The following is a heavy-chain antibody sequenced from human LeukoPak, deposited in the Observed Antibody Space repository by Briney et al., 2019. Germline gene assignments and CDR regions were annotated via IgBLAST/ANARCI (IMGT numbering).Heavy chain of an antibody. V-gene: IGHV1-69*04. J-gene: IGHJ5*02. CDR3: ASAVYTAMVTGWFDP. CDR1: GGTLSSYA. CDR2: IIPILGIA. Sequence: ASVKVSCKASGGTLSSYAISWVRQAPGQGLEWMGRIIPILGIANYAQKFQGRVTITADKSTSTAYMELSSLRSEDTAVYYCASAVYTAMVTGWFDPWGQGTLVTVSS. D-gene: IGHD5-18*01.